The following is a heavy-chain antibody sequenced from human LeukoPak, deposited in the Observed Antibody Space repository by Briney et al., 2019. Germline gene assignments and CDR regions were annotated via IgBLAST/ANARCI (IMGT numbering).Heavy chain of an antibody. Sequence: GRSLRLSCAASGFNFSSYGMHRVRQAPGKGLEWVTSIWFDGSNIHYADSVKGRVTISRDNSKSALYLQMNSLRAEDTAIYYCARDSLPMAVTGPFDHWGQGALVTVSS. J-gene: IGHJ4*02. V-gene: IGHV3-33*01. CDR2: IWFDGSNI. CDR1: GFNFSSYG. CDR3: ARDSLPMAVTGPFDH. D-gene: IGHD6-19*01.